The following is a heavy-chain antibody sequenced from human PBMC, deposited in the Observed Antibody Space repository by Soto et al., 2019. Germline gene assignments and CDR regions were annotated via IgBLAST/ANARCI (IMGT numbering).Heavy chain of an antibody. D-gene: IGHD2-2*01. CDR3: ATVGRYRYCSSTSCYWPWFDP. J-gene: IGHJ5*02. CDR2: FDPEDGET. Sequence: ASVKVSCKVSGYTLTELSMHWVRQAPGKGLEWMGGFDPEDGETTYAQKFQGRVTMTEDTSTDTAYMELSSLRSEDTAVYYCATVGRYRYCSSTSCYWPWFDPWGQGTLVTVSS. V-gene: IGHV1-24*01. CDR1: GYTLTELS.